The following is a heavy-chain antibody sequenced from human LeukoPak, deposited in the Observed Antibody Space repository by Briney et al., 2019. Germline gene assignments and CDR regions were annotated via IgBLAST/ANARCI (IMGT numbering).Heavy chain of an antibody. CDR3: ARGRRVYSSSWYYFDY. D-gene: IGHD6-13*01. Sequence: PSETLSLTCGVYGGSLSGYYWTWIRQPPGKGLEWIGEINHSGSTNYNPSLKSRVTISVDTSKNQFSLKLSSVTAADTAVYYCARGRRVYSSSWYYFDYWGQGTLVTVSS. J-gene: IGHJ4*02. CDR2: INHSGST. V-gene: IGHV4-34*01. CDR1: GGSLSGYY.